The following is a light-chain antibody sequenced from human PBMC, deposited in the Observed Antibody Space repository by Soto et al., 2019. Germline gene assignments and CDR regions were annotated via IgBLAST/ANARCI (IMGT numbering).Light chain of an antibody. V-gene: IGLV1-40*01. Sequence: QSVLTQPPSVSGAPGQTVTISCTGSSSNLGAGYDVHWYQQLPGTAPKLFIYDNSNRTSGVPDRFSGSKSDTSASLAITGLQAEDEADYYCQSYDSRVSNSYVFGTGTKLTVL. CDR2: DNS. CDR1: SSNLGAGYD. CDR3: QSYDSRVSNSYV. J-gene: IGLJ1*01.